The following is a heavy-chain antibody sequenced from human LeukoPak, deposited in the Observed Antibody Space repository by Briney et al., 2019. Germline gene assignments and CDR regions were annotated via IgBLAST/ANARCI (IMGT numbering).Heavy chain of an antibody. V-gene: IGHV1-69*05. D-gene: IGHD3-22*01. CDR2: IIPIFGTA. CDR3: ASHYYDSSGYYGGIDY. J-gene: IGHJ4*02. CDR1: GGTFSSYA. Sequence: RASVKVSCKAPGGTFSSYAISWVRQAPGQGLEWMGGIIPIFGTANYAQKFQGRVTITTDESTSTAYMELSSLRSEDTAVYYCASHYYDSSGYYGGIDYWGQGTLVTVSS.